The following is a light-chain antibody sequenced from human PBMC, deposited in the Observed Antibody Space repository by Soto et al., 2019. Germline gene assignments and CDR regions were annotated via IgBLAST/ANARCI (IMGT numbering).Light chain of an antibody. J-gene: IGKJ1*01. CDR1: QSVSSS. V-gene: IGKV3-11*01. Sequence: EIVLTQSPATLSLSPGERATLSCRASQSVSSSLAWYQQKPGQAPRLLIYDSSNRATGIPARLSGSGSGTDFTHTISSLEPEDFALYYCQQRSNWPPTFGQGTKVEIK. CDR2: DSS. CDR3: QQRSNWPPT.